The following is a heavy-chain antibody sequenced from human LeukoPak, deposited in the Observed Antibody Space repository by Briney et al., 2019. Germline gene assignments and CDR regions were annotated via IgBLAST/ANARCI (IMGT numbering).Heavy chain of an antibody. V-gene: IGHV3-48*04. CDR1: GFTFSSYS. Sequence: GGSLRLSCAASGFTFSSYSMNWVRQAPGKGLEWVSYISSSSRTIYYADSVKGRSTISRDNAKNSLYLQMNSLRAEDTAVYYCARGAFDIWGQGTMVTVSS. CDR3: ARGAFDI. J-gene: IGHJ3*02. CDR2: ISSSSRTI. D-gene: IGHD3-10*01.